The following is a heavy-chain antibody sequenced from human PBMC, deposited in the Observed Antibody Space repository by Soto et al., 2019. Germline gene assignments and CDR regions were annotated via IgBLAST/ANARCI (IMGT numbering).Heavy chain of an antibody. CDR3: ARSGPVGSGSWRYHFDY. Sequence: GGSLRLSCAASGFTFSTYGMHWVRQAPGKGLEWVAVIWYDGSNKYYADSVKGRFTISRDNSKNTLYLQMNSLRAEDTAVYYCARSGPVGSGSWRYHFDYWGRGTLVTVSS. D-gene: IGHD3-10*01. CDR2: IWYDGSNK. V-gene: IGHV3-33*01. CDR1: GFTFSTYG. J-gene: IGHJ4*02.